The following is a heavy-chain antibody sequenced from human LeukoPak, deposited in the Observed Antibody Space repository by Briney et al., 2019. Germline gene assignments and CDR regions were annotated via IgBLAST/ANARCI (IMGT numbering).Heavy chain of an antibody. CDR1: GITLSNYG. D-gene: IGHD3-22*01. CDR2: IRGGARGT. J-gene: IGHJ4*02. V-gene: IGHV3-23*01. CDR3: AKRGVVIRVILVGFYKEAYYFDS. Sequence: PGGSLTLSCAVSGITLSNYGMSWVGQPPGKGLERVAGIRGGARGTTHADSVKGRFTISRDNNKNTLFLQMNSLRAEDTAVYFCAKRGVVIRVILVGFYKEAYYFDSWGQGALVTVSS.